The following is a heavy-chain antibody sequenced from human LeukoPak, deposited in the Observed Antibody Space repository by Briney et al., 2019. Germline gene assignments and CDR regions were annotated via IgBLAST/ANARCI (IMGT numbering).Heavy chain of an antibody. J-gene: IGHJ4*02. V-gene: IGHV1-69*04. Sequence: ASVKVSCKASGGTFSSYAISWVRQAPGQGLEWMGRIIPILGIANYAQKFQGRVTITADKSTSTAYVELSSLRSEDTAVYYCAVVGATSGSDYWGQGTLVTVSS. D-gene: IGHD1-26*01. CDR3: AVVGATSGSDY. CDR1: GGTFSSYA. CDR2: IIPILGIA.